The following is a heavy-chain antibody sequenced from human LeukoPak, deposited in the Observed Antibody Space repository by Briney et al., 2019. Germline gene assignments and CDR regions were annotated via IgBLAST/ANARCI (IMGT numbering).Heavy chain of an antibody. J-gene: IGHJ2*01. CDR1: GFTFSSYW. CDR3: ARAPGDGYQWYFDL. D-gene: IGHD5-24*01. Sequence: PGGSLRLSCAASGFTFSSYWMNWVRQAPGKGLEWVANIKQDGSEKNYVDFVKGRFTISRDNAKNSLDLQMNSLRAEDTAMYYCARAPGDGYQWYFDLWGRGTLVTVSS. V-gene: IGHV3-7*01. CDR2: IKQDGSEK.